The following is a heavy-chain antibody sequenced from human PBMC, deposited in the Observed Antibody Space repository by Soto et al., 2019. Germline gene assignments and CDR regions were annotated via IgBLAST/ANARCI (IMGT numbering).Heavy chain of an antibody. D-gene: IGHD3-10*01. CDR3: ARVYRITMVRGELSEY. Sequence: VQLVQSGAEVKKPGASVKVSCKASGYTFTSYGISWVRQAPGQGLEWMGWISAYNGNTNYAQKLQGRVTMTTDTSTGTAYMELRSLRSDDTAVYYCARVYRITMVRGELSEYWGQGTLVTVSS. V-gene: IGHV1-18*01. CDR2: ISAYNGNT. CDR1: GYTFTSYG. J-gene: IGHJ4*02.